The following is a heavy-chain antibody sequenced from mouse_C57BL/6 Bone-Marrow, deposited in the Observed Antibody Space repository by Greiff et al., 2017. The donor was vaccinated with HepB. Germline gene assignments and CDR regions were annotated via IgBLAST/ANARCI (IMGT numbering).Heavy chain of an antibody. CDR2: IDPETGGT. J-gene: IGHJ4*01. Sequence: QVQLQQSGAELVRPGASVTLSCKASGYTFTDYEMHWVKQTPVHGLEWIGAIDPETGGTAYNQKFKGKAILTADKSSSTAYMELRSLTSEDSAVYYCTRRGGSYYYAMDYWGQGTSVTVSS. CDR3: TRRGGSYYYAMDY. V-gene: IGHV1-15*01. CDR1: GYTFTDYE. D-gene: IGHD1-1*02.